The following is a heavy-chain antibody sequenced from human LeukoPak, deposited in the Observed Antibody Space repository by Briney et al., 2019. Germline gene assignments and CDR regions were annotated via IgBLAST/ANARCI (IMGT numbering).Heavy chain of an antibody. J-gene: IGHJ4*02. V-gene: IGHV1-18*01. CDR2: ISAYNGNT. CDR3: ARLDSPILRYFAD. D-gene: IGHD3-9*01. Sequence: ASVKVSCKASGYTFTSYGISWVRQAPGQGLEWMGWISAYNGNTNYAQKLQGRVTMTTDTPTSTAYMELSSLRSEDTAVYYCARLDSPILRYFADWGQGTLVTVSS. CDR1: GYTFTSYG.